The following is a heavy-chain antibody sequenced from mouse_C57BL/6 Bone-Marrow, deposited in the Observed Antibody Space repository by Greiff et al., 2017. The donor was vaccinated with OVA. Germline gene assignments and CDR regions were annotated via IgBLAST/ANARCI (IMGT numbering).Heavy chain of an antibody. CDR3: ARPYYDDSSDDAMDY. Sequence: QVQLQQPGAELVKPGASVKMSCKASGYTFTSYWITWVKQRPGQGLEWIGDIYPGSGSTNYNEKFKSKATLTVDTSSSTAYLQLSRLTSVDSAVYYCARPYYDDSSDDAMDYWGQGTSVTVSS. CDR2: IYPGSGST. J-gene: IGHJ4*01. CDR1: GYTFTSYW. V-gene: IGHV1-55*01. D-gene: IGHD1-1*01.